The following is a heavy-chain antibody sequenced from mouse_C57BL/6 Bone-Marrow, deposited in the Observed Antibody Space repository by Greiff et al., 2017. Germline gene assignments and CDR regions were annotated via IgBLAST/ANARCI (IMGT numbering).Heavy chain of an antibody. CDR1: GFTFSSYT. CDR2: ISGGGGNT. Sequence: EVQGVESGGGLVKPGGSLKLSCAASGFTFSSYTMSWVRQTPEKRLEWVATISGGGGNTYYPDSVKGRFTISRDNAKNTLYLQMSSLRSEDTALYYCARRQVWFAYWGQGTLVTVSA. CDR3: ARRQVWFAY. V-gene: IGHV5-9*01. J-gene: IGHJ3*01. D-gene: IGHD3-2*01.